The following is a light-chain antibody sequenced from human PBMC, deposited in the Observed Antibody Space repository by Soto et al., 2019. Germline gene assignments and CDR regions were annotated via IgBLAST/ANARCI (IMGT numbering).Light chain of an antibody. Sequence: EIVMTQSPATLSASPGERATLSCRASQRVSSNLAWYQQKPGQAPRLLIYCASTRATGIPARFSGSGSGTEFTLPISSLQSQDSAVYYCQQYNNWPPGFTFGGGTKVEIK. CDR2: CAS. V-gene: IGKV3-15*01. CDR3: QQYNNWPPGFT. J-gene: IGKJ4*01. CDR1: QRVSSN.